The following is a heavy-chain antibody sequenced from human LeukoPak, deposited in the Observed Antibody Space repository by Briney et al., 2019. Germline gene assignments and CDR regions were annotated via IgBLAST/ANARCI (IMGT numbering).Heavy chain of an antibody. Sequence: SETLSLTCTVSGASISSYYWSWIRQPPGKGLQYIGYMHYSGSTNYNPSLKRRVSISIDTSKNQFSLKLSSVTAADTAVYYCARHGTSGTNLNWFDPWGQGTLVTVSS. J-gene: IGHJ5*02. D-gene: IGHD1-1*01. V-gene: IGHV4-59*01. CDR3: ARHGTSGTNLNWFDP. CDR2: MHYSGST. CDR1: GASISSYY.